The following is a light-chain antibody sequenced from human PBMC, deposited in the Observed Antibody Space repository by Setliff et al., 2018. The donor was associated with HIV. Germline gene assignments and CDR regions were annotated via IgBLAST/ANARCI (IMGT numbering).Light chain of an antibody. J-gene: IGLJ2*01. CDR3: AAWDDSLNGVV. CDR2: SND. V-gene: IGLV1-44*01. Sequence: LTQPPSASGTPGQRVTISCSGSSSNIGSNTVNWYQQLPGTAPKLLIYSNDQRPSGVPDRFSGSKSGTSASLAISGLQSEDETDYYCAAWDDSLNGVVFGGGTKVTVL. CDR1: SSNIGSNT.